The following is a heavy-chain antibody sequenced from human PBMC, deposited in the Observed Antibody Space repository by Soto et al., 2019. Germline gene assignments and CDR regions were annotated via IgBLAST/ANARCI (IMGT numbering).Heavy chain of an antibody. Sequence: GGSMRISCTASGFTFRRYDMSCVRQAPGKGLEWVSAISAGGGSTYYADSVKGRFTISRDNSKNTLYLQVNGLRAEDKDVYYCARGFSAGKGSPPDYWGQGTLVTSPQ. D-gene: IGHD3-10*01. V-gene: IGHV3-23*01. CDR3: ARGFSAGKGSPPDY. J-gene: IGHJ4*02. CDR2: ISAGGGST. CDR1: GFTFRRYD.